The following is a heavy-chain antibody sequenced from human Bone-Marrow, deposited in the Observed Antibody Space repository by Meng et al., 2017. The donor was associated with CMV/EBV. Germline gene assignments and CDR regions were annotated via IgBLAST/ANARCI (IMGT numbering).Heavy chain of an antibody. J-gene: IGHJ4*02. CDR1: GFTFSSYA. CDR3: ARGAAYGSGSYDY. Sequence: CAASGFTFSSYAMNWVRQAPGKGLEWVSSISSNSSYIYYADSVKGRFTISRDNAKNSLYLQMNSLRAEDTAVYYCARGAAYGSGSYDYWGQGTLVTVSS. CDR2: ISSNSSYI. V-gene: IGHV3-21*01. D-gene: IGHD3-10*01.